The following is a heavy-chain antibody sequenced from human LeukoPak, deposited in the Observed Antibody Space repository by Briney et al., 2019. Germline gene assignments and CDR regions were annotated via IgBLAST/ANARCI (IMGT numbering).Heavy chain of an antibody. CDR1: GGSISSYY. CDR2: IYTSGST. Sequence: PSETLSLTCTVSGGSISSYYWSWIRQPAGKGLEWIGRIYTSGSTNYNPSLKSRVTISVDTSKNQFSLKLSSVTAADTAVYYCARSKLARTIFGVVTSFQHWGQGTLVTVSS. CDR3: ARSKLARTIFGVVTSFQH. V-gene: IGHV4-4*07. J-gene: IGHJ1*01. D-gene: IGHD3-3*01.